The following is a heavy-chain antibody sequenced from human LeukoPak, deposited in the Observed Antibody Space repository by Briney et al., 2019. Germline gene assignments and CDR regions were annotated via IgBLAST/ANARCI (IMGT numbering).Heavy chain of an antibody. CDR1: GGSISTTSW. D-gene: IGHD1-26*01. CDR2: IYYSGGT. Sequence: SETLSLTCTVSGGSISTTSWWSWVRQPPGKGLEWIGEIYYSGGTNYNPSLKSRVTISVDKSKNRFSLKLSSVTAADTAVYYCARGYFLLAATTGFDPWGQGTLVTVSS. J-gene: IGHJ5*02. CDR3: ARGYFLLAATTGFDP. V-gene: IGHV4-4*02.